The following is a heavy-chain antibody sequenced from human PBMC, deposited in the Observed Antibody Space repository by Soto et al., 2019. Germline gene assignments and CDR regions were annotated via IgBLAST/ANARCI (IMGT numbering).Heavy chain of an antibody. CDR3: ARGTWSGYHTRYNWSDP. V-gene: IGHV4-34*01. D-gene: IGHD3-3*01. J-gene: IGHJ5*02. CDR2: INHSGST. Sequence: PSETLSLTCAVYGGSFSGYYWSWIRQPPGKGLEWIGEINHSGSTNYNPSLKSRVTISVDTSKNQFSLKLSSVTAADTAVYYCARGTWSGYHTRYNWSDPWGQGTLVTVSS. CDR1: GGSFSGYY.